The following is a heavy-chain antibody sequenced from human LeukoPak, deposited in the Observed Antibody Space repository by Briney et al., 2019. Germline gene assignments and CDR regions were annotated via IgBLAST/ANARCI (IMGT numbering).Heavy chain of an antibody. CDR3: ARREVYFDY. CDR1: GFTFDDYA. V-gene: IGHV3-9*01. Sequence: GRSLRLSCAASGFTFDDYAMHWVRQAPGKGLEWVSGISWNSGSIGYADSVKGRFTISRDNAKNSLYLQKNSLRAEDTAVYYCARREVYFDYWGQGTLVTVSS. D-gene: IGHD1-14*01. CDR2: ISWNSGSI. J-gene: IGHJ4*02.